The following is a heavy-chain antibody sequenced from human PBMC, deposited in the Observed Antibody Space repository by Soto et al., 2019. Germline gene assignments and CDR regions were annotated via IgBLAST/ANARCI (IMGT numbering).Heavy chain of an antibody. CDR2: FDPEDGET. J-gene: IGHJ3*02. CDR3: ATDPEYSSSAGAFEI. CDR1: GYTLTELS. D-gene: IGHD6-6*01. Sequence: ASVKVSCKVSGYTLTELSMHWVRQAPGKGLEWMGGFDPEDGETIYAQKFQGRVTMTEDTSTDTAYMELSSLRSEDTAVYYCATDPEYSSSAGAFEIWGQGTMVTVSS. V-gene: IGHV1-24*01.